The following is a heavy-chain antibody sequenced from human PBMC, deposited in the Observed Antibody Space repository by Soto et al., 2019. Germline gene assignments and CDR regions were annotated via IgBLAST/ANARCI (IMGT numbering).Heavy chain of an antibody. Sequence: QVQLQQWGAGLLKPSETLSLTCAVYGGSFSGYYWSWIRQPPGKGLEWIGEINHSGSTNYNPSLTSRVTISVDTSKNQFSLKLSSVTAADTAVYYCARVCGGDCYSFDYWGQGTLVTVSS. D-gene: IGHD2-21*02. V-gene: IGHV4-34*01. CDR3: ARVCGGDCYSFDY. CDR1: GGSFSGYY. CDR2: INHSGST. J-gene: IGHJ4*02.